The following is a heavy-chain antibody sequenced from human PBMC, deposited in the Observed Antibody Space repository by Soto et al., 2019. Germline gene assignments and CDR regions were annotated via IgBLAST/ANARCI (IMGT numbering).Heavy chain of an antibody. CDR2: IWYDGSKK. J-gene: IGHJ6*02. CDR1: GFTFSSFG. V-gene: IGHV3-33*01. Sequence: QVQVVESGGGVVQPGRSLRLSCAASGFTFSSFGMHWVRQAPGKGLEWVSLIWYDGSKKSYGDSGKGRFTISRDNSRNTVYLQISSLRADDTAVYYCARDASYYSLWSGYYPSRNGMDVWGQGTTVTVSS. CDR3: ARDASYYSLWSGYYPSRNGMDV. D-gene: IGHD3-3*01.